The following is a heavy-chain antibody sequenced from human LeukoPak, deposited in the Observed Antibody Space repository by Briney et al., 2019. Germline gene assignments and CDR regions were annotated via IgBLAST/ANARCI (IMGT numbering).Heavy chain of an antibody. CDR3: AREGVGATSDY. CDR1: GGTFSSYA. D-gene: IGHD1-26*01. CDR2: IIPILGIA. J-gene: IGHJ4*02. V-gene: IGHV1-69*04. Sequence: ASVKVSCKASGGTFSSYAISWVRQAPGQGLEWMGRIIPILGIANYAQKFQGRVTITADKSTSTAYMELSSLRSEDTAVYYCAREGVGATSDYWGQGTLVTVSS.